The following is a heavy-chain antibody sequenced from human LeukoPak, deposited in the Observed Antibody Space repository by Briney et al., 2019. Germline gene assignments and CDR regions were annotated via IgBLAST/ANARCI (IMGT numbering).Heavy chain of an antibody. V-gene: IGHV3-30*02. CDR1: GFTFSKYG. CDR2: IRYDESNT. J-gene: IGHJ6*03. D-gene: IGHD5-24*01. Sequence: PGGSLRLSCVESGFTFSKYGIHWVRQDPAKGLEWVAFIRYDESNTYYADSVKGRFTVSRDNSKNTLYLQMHSLRVEDTAVYYCAKDAGYRENYYHYYYLDVWGKGTTVTVSS. CDR3: AKDAGYRENYYHYYYLDV.